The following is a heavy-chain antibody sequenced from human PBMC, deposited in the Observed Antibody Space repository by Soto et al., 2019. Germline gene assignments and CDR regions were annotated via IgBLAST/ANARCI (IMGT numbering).Heavy chain of an antibody. CDR1: GYSFTSYW. Sequence: PGESLKISCKGSGYSFTSYWIGWARQIPGKGLEWMGIIYPGDSDTRYSPSFQGQVTISADRSISTAYLQWSSLKASDTAMYYCARHSPTYYYGMGVGGQGTTVTVSS. CDR2: IYPGDSDT. J-gene: IGHJ6*02. CDR3: ARHSPTYYYGMGV. V-gene: IGHV5-51*01.